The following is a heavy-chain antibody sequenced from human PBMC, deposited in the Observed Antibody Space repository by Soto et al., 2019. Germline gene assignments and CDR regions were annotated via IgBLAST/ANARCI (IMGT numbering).Heavy chain of an antibody. D-gene: IGHD1-26*01. V-gene: IGHV4-61*08. CDR2: IYYSGST. CDR1: GGSISSVGHY. Sequence: SETLSLTCSVSGGSISSVGHYWTWIRQQPGKGLEWIGYIYYSGSTDYNPSLKSRVTISADTSKNQFSLKLRSVTAADAAVYYCARVTVAVPATTHYFDYWGQGTPVTVSS. J-gene: IGHJ4*02. CDR3: ARVTVAVPATTHYFDY.